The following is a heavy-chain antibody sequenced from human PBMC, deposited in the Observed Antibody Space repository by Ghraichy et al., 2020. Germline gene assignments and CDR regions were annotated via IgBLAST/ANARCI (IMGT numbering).Heavy chain of an antibody. CDR2: ISGSGGST. CDR3: AKNLPSYCGGDCSPYFDY. J-gene: IGHJ4*02. V-gene: IGHV3-23*01. D-gene: IGHD2-21*01. CDR1: GFTFSSYA. Sequence: GGSLRLSCAASGFTFSSYAMSWVRQAPGKGLEWVSAISGSGGSTYYADSVKGRFTISGDNSKNTLYLQMNSLRAEDTAVYYCAKNLPSYCGGDCSPYFDYWGQGTLVTVSS.